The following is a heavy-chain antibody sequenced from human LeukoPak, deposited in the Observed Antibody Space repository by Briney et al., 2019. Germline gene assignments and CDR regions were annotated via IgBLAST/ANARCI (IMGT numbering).Heavy chain of an antibody. Sequence: GGSLRLSCATSGFTFTTYEMNWVRQAPGKGLEWVSHISGSGGAIYYADSVKGRFTISRDNAKNSLYLQMSSLRAEDTAVYYCARDLDWDIVVVPAHYYYGMDVWGQGTTVTVSS. J-gene: IGHJ6*02. CDR3: ARDLDWDIVVVPAHYYYGMDV. CDR1: GFTFTTYE. V-gene: IGHV3-48*03. CDR2: ISGSGGAI. D-gene: IGHD2-2*01.